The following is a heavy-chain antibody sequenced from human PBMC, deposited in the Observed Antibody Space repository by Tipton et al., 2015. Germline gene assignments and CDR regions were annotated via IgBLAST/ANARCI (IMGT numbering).Heavy chain of an antibody. CDR2: INHGGST. D-gene: IGHD3-9*01. CDR1: GGSFSDYY. Sequence: TLSLTCAVYGGSFSDYYWSWIRQSPGKGLEWIGEINHGGSTNYNPSLKSRVTISVDTSKNQFSLKLNSVTAADTAVYYCACQDYDSLTRDYQTVDSWGQGTLVTVSS. V-gene: IGHV4-34*01. J-gene: IGHJ4*02. CDR3: ACQDYDSLTRDYQTVDS.